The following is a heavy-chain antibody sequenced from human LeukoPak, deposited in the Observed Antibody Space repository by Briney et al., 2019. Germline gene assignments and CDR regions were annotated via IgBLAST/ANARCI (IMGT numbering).Heavy chain of an antibody. V-gene: IGHV1-8*01. CDR3: ARASRRIAAAGTGY. J-gene: IGHJ4*02. D-gene: IGHD6-13*01. CDR1: GYTFTSYD. CDR2: MNPNSGNT. Sequence: ASVKVSCKASGYTFTSYDINWVRQATGQGLEWMGWMNPNSGNTGYAQKFQGRVTMTRNTSISTAYMELSSLRSEDTAVYYCARASRRIAAAGTGYWGQGTLVTVSS.